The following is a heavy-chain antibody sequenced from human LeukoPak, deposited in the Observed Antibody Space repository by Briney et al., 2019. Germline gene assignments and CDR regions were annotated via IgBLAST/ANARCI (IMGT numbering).Heavy chain of an antibody. V-gene: IGHV3-13*01. Sequence: PGGSLRLSCAASGFTFSSYDMHWVRQATGKGPEWVSAIGTAGDTYYPGSVKGRFTISRENAKNSLYLQMNSLRAGDTAVYYCARATAAGDSSGYYLYYFDYWGQGTLVTVSS. CDR1: GFTFSSYD. J-gene: IGHJ4*02. CDR2: IGTAGDT. CDR3: ARATAAGDSSGYYLYYFDY. D-gene: IGHD3-22*01.